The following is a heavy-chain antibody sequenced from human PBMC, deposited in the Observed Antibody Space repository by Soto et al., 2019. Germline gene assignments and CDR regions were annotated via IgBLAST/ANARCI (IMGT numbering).Heavy chain of an antibody. Sequence: EVQLLESGGGLVQPGGSLRLSCAASGFTFSSYAMRWVRQAPGKGLEWVSAISGSGDSTYYTDSVKGRFTISRDNSKNTLYLQMNSLRAEDTAVYYCARRGPGTYFDYWGQVTLVTVSS. CDR1: GFTFSSYA. D-gene: IGHD6-13*01. J-gene: IGHJ4*02. CDR3: ARRGPGTYFDY. V-gene: IGHV3-23*01. CDR2: ISGSGDST.